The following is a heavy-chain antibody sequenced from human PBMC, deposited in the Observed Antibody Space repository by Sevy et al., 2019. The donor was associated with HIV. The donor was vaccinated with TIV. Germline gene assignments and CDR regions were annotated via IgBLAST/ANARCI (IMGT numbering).Heavy chain of an antibody. Sequence: GGSLRLSCAASGFTFDDYTMHWVRQVPGKGLEWVSLITWDAAKTDYADSVKGRFTASRDNSENSLYLQMNSLRTEDTALYFCAKDIPGWSGFDYWGQGTLVTVSS. CDR1: GFTFDDYT. V-gene: IGHV3-43*01. J-gene: IGHJ4*02. D-gene: IGHD3-10*01. CDR3: AKDIPGWSGFDY. CDR2: ITWDAAKT.